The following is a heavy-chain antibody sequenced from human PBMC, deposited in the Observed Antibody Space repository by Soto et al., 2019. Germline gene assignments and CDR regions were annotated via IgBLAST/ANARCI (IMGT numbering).Heavy chain of an antibody. CDR3: ARAGYYYDSSGYSDNWFDP. D-gene: IGHD3-22*01. CDR2: IVVGSGNT. V-gene: IGHV1-58*02. Sequence: SVKVSCKASGFTFTSSAMQWVRQARGQRLEWIGWIVVGSGNTNYAQKFQERVTMTRDTSISTAYMELSRLRSDDTAVYYCARAGYYYDSSGYSDNWFDPWGQGTLVTVSS. CDR1: GFTFTSSA. J-gene: IGHJ5*02.